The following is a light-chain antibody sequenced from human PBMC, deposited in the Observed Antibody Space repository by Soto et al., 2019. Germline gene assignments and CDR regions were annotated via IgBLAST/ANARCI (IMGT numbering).Light chain of an antibody. CDR1: NIGGKS. CDR3: QVWDRSTDSP. CDR2: YDS. Sequence: SYELTQPPSVSVAPGKTATITCGGNNIGGKSVHWYQQKPGQAPVLVIYYDSDRPSGIPERFSGSHSGNTATLTISRVEAVDEADYYCQVWDRSTDSPFGGGTKLTVL. V-gene: IGLV3-21*04. J-gene: IGLJ2*01.